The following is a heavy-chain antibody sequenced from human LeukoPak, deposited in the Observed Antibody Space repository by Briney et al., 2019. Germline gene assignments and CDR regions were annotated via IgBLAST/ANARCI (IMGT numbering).Heavy chain of an antibody. CDR1: GYTFTGYY. Sequence: ASVKVSCRASGYTFTGYYMHWARQAPGQGLEWMGWINPNSGGTNYAQKFQGRVTMTRDTSISTAYMELSRLRSDDTAVYYCAREGEIAAAGCNWLDPWGQGTLVTVSS. D-gene: IGHD6-13*01. CDR2: INPNSGGT. J-gene: IGHJ5*02. V-gene: IGHV1-2*02. CDR3: AREGEIAAAGCNWLDP.